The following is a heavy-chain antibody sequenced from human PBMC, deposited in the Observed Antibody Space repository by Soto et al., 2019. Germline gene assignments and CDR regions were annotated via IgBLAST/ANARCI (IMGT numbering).Heavy chain of an antibody. V-gene: IGHV3-7*03. CDR2: INQDGSES. D-gene: IGHD3-22*01. CDR1: GLAFSTYW. Sequence: GGSLRLSCVVSGLAFSTYWMSWVRQAPGKGLEWVANINQDGSESYYVDSVKGRFTISRDNAKNSLYLQMTSLRADDTGIYYCTTDSYSTMIVVRFDYWGHGTLVTVSS. J-gene: IGHJ4*01. CDR3: TTDSYSTMIVVRFDY.